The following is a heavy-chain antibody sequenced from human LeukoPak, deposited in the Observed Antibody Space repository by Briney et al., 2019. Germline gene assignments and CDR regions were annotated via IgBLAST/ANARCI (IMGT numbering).Heavy chain of an antibody. CDR3: AKADSDRIGANYYGMDV. CDR1: GFTFSSYA. CDR2: ISGSGGST. D-gene: IGHD3-10*01. Sequence: PGGSLRLSCAASGFTFSSYAMSWVRQAPGKGLEWVSAISGSGGSTYYADSVKGRFTISRDNSKNTLYLQMNSLRAEDTAVYYCAKADSDRIGANYYGMDVWGKGTTVTVSS. J-gene: IGHJ6*04. V-gene: IGHV3-23*01.